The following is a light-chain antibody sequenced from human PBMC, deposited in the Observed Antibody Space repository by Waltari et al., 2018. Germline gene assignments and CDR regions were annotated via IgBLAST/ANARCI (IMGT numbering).Light chain of an antibody. J-gene: IGLJ1*01. CDR3: CSYAGNSAFYV. V-gene: IGLV2-23*02. CDR2: EVS. Sequence: QSALTQPVSVSGSPGQSITISCTGTSSDVGSYNLVSWYQQHPGKAPKIMIYEVSKRPSVVSNRFSGSKSDYTASLTISGLQAEDEADYYCCSYAGNSAFYVFGTGTKVTVL. CDR1: SSDVGSYNL.